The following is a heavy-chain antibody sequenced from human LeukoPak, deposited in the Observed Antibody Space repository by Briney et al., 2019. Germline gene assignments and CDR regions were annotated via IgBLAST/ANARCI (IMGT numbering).Heavy chain of an antibody. D-gene: IGHD6-13*01. Sequence: GESLKISCKGSGHSFTNYWIGWVRQMPGKGLEWMGIIYPGDSDTRYSPSFQGQVTISADKSISTAYLQWSSLKASDTAMYYCARQDSSSWYESYYGMDVWGQGTTVTVSS. V-gene: IGHV5-51*01. J-gene: IGHJ6*02. CDR3: ARQDSSSWYESYYGMDV. CDR1: GHSFTNYW. CDR2: IYPGDSDT.